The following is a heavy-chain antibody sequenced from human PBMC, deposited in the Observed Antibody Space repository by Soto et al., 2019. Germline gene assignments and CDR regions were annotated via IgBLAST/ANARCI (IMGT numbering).Heavy chain of an antibody. V-gene: IGHV3-30*18. Sequence: QVQLVESGGGVVQPGRSLRLSCAASGFTFSSYGMHWVRQAPGKGLECVAVISYDGSNKYYADSVKGRFTISRDNSKNTLSMQMNSLRAEDTAVHYCAKERGGQLVRPGNYYYYYGMDVWVQGPTVTVSS. CDR3: AKERGGQLVRPGNYYYYYGMDV. CDR1: GFTFSSYG. D-gene: IGHD6-6*01. J-gene: IGHJ6*02. CDR2: ISYDGSNK.